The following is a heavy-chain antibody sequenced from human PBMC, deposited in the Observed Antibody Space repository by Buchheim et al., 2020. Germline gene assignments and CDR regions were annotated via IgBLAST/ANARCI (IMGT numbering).Heavy chain of an antibody. CDR2: TRNKANSYTT. V-gene: IGHV3-72*01. CDR3: ARDLYFYDSSGYYY. J-gene: IGHJ4*02. CDR1: GFTFSDHY. D-gene: IGHD3-22*01. Sequence: EVQLVESGGGLVQPGGSLRLSCAASGFTFSDHYMDWVRQAPGKGLEWVGRTRNKANSYTTAYAASVKGRFTISRDDSKNPLYLQMNSLRAEDTAVYYCARDLYFYDSSGYYYWGQGTL.